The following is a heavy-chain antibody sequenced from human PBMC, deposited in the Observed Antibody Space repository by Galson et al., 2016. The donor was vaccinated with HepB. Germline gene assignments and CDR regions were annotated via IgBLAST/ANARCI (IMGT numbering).Heavy chain of an antibody. V-gene: IGHV3-72*01. Sequence: SLRLSCAASGFDFSDYYMDWVRQAPGKGLEWVGRSKKKIHRYSTEFAASVKGRFSISRDESENSLHLQMNSLRSEDTAVYYCARVAEGMDVWGQGTTVIVSS. J-gene: IGHJ6*02. D-gene: IGHD2-15*01. CDR1: GFDFSDYY. CDR3: ARVAEGMDV. CDR2: SKKKIHRYST.